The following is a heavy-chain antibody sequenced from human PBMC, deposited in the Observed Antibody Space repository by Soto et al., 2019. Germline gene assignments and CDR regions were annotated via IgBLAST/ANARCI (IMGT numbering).Heavy chain of an antibody. D-gene: IGHD2-21*02. CDR2: IIPMFPTA. CDR3: ARDDATYCGGDCYRYFNYGMDV. Sequence: PLASVKVSCKASGRNFSNHAISWVRQAPGQGLEWVGGIIPMFPTADYAQRFQGRVTITADDPTTTVYMELSGLRSEDTAMYYCARDDATYCGGDCYRYFNYGMDVRGQGATVT. CDR1: GRNFSNHA. V-gene: IGHV1-69*13. J-gene: IGHJ6*01.